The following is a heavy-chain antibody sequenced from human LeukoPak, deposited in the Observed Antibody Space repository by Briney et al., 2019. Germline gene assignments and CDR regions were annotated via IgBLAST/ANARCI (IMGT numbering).Heavy chain of an antibody. CDR1: GDSINNNKYY. CDR3: ARDGQLEFAPLDY. Sequence: SETLSLTCTVSGDSINNNKYYWSWIRQPLGKGLEWIGSIYYSGSTYYNPSLKSRVTISVDTSKNQFSLKLSSVTAADTAVYYCARDGQLEFAPLDYWGQGTLVTVSS. V-gene: IGHV4-39*07. CDR2: IYYSGST. D-gene: IGHD1-1*01. J-gene: IGHJ4*02.